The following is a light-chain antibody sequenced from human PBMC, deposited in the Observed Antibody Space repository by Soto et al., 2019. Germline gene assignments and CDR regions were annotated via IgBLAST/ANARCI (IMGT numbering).Light chain of an antibody. CDR3: QQYFHSPPT. V-gene: IGKV4-1*01. CDR2: WAS. J-gene: IGKJ4*01. Sequence: DIVMTQSPDSLAVSMGERATINCKSSQTVFFNSNNKNYVVWYQQKPGQPPKLLISWASIRESGVPDRFSGSGSGTDFTLTISSLQAEDVAVYYCQQYFHSPPTFGGGTRVEI. CDR1: QTVFFNSNNKNY.